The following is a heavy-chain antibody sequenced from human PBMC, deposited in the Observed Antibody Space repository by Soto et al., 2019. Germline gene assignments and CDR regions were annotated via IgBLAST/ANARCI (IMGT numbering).Heavy chain of an antibody. CDR1: GGSISSYY. V-gene: IGHV4-59*01. Sequence: WETLSLTCTVSGGSISSYYWSWIRQPPGKGLEWIGYIYYSGSTNYNPSLKSRVTISVDTSKNQFSLKLSSVTAADTAVYYCATVLESMDVWGQGTTVTVSS. CDR2: IYYSGST. J-gene: IGHJ6*02. CDR3: ATVLESMDV. D-gene: IGHD2-15*01.